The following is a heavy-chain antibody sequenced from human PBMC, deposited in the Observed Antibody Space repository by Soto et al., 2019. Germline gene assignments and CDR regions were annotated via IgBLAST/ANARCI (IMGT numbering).Heavy chain of an antibody. D-gene: IGHD3-3*01. Sequence: GGSLRLSCAASGFTFSSYAMSWVRQAPGKGLEWVSAISGSGGSTYYADSVKGRFTISRDNSKNTLYLQMNSLRAEDTAVYYCAKHSSLIFYQPPFDYWGQGTLVTVSS. V-gene: IGHV3-23*01. CDR3: AKHSSLIFYQPPFDY. J-gene: IGHJ4*02. CDR2: ISGSGGST. CDR1: GFTFSSYA.